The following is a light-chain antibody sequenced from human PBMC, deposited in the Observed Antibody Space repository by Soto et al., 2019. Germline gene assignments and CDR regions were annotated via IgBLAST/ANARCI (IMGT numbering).Light chain of an antibody. CDR2: GAS. Sequence: DIHITHSPCSLSASVGDRVTITCRASQSISSYLNWYQQKPGNSPKVLLYGASILQTGVPSRFSGSGSGTDFTLTIRSLQPEDSATYYCQQSYSTPWTFGQGTKVDIK. V-gene: IGKV1-39*01. J-gene: IGKJ1*01. CDR3: QQSYSTPWT. CDR1: QSISSY.